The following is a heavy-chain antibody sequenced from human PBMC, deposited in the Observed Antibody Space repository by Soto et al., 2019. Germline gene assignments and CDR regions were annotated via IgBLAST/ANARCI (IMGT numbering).Heavy chain of an antibody. CDR3: ARAGYCSGGTCFHGNCDY. CDR1: GSTLTTSY. D-gene: IGHD2-15*01. CDR2: INPNGGST. V-gene: IGHV1-46*01. Sequence: QVQLVQSGAEVKRPGASVKVPCRAFGSTLTTSYMPGVRQAPGQGLDWWGLINPNGGSTTYAKKFQGRVTMTRDTSTSTVYLELSSLRSEDTAVYYCARAGYCSGGTCFHGNCDYWGQGTLVTVSA. J-gene: IGHJ4*02.